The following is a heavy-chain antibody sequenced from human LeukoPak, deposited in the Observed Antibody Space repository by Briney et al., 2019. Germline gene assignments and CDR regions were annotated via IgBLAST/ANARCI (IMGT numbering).Heavy chain of an antibody. CDR2: ISSSRSTI. D-gene: IGHD3-16*02. J-gene: IGHJ4*02. CDR3: AREQQLSD. V-gene: IGHV3-48*02. Sequence: PGLSLRPSCAASGFTFSSYSMNWVRQAPGKGLEWVSYISSSRSTIHYADSVKGRFTISRDNAKNSLYLQMNSLRDEDTAVYYCAREQQLSDWGQGTLVTVSS. CDR1: GFTFSSYS.